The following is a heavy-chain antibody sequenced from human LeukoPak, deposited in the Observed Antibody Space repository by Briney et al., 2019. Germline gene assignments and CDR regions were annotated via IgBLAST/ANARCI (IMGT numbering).Heavy chain of an antibody. Sequence: GGSLRLSCAASEFTFSSYWMSWVRQAPGKGLDWVANIKQDGSEKYYVDSVKGRFTISRDNAKNSLYLQMNNLRADDTAVYYCTRSLRVRGVPDYMDVWGKGTTVTVS. D-gene: IGHD3-10*01. V-gene: IGHV3-7*03. CDR2: IKQDGSEK. CDR3: TRSLRVRGVPDYMDV. J-gene: IGHJ6*03. CDR1: EFTFSSYW.